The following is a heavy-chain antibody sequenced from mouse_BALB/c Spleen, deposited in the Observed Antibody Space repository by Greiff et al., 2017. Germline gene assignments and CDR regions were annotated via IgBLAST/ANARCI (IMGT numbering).Heavy chain of an antibody. CDR3: ARDARTARATSFYAMDY. D-gene: IGHD3-1*01. J-gene: IGHJ4*01. Sequence: QVQLKESGPGLVAPSQSLSITCTVSGFSLTSYGVHWVRQPPGKGLEWLGVIWAGGSTNYNSALMSRLSISKDNSKSQVFLKMNSLQTDDTAMYYCARDARTARATSFYAMDYWGQGTSVTVSS. CDR1: GFSLTSYG. CDR2: IWAGGST. V-gene: IGHV2-9*02.